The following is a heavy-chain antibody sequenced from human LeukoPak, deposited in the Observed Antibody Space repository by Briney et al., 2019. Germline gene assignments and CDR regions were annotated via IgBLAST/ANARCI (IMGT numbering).Heavy chain of an antibody. D-gene: IGHD1-26*01. Sequence: SETLSLTWSVSGVSISTYYWIWIRQPPAKGLEWMGFFSYSGSTKYNPSLKSRVTMSVDTSKNQFSLKLSSVTAADTAVYYCARMYSGTSYYFDYWGQGTLVTVSS. J-gene: IGHJ4*02. CDR3: ARMYSGTSYYFDY. CDR1: GVSISTYY. CDR2: FSYSGST. V-gene: IGHV4-59*01.